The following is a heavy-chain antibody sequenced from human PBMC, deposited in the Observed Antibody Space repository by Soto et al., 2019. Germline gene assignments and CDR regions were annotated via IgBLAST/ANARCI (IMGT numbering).Heavy chain of an antibody. CDR3: ERDPEANGDYVWYFAL. CDR2: IIPIFGTA. V-gene: IGHV1-69*01. CDR1: GGTFRSYA. Sequence: QVHLVQSGAEVKKPGSSVKVSCKASGGTFRSYAISWVRQAPGQGLEWMGGIIPIFGTANYAQKFQGRVTISADESTSTAYMELSSLRSADTAVYYCERDPEANGDYVWYFALWGRGTLGTVSS. J-gene: IGHJ2*01. D-gene: IGHD4-17*01.